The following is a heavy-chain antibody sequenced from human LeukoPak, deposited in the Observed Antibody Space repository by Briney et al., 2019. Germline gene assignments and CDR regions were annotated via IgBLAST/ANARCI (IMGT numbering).Heavy chain of an antibody. CDR1: GFPFSNYW. J-gene: IGHJ4*02. D-gene: IGHD2-2*01. Sequence: GGSLTLSCAASGFPFSNYWMNWVRQAPGKGLEWISFIGNSGSPIGYADSVKGRFTISRDNAKNSLYLQMNSLRAEDTAVYYCTRGAYASSPDYWGPGTLVTASS. CDR2: IGNSGSPI. CDR3: TRGAYASSPDY. V-gene: IGHV3-48*04.